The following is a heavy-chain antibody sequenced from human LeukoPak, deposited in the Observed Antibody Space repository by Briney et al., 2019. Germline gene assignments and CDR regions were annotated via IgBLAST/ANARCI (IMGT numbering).Heavy chain of an antibody. Sequence: SETLSLTCAVYGGSFSGYYWSWIRQPPGKGLEWIGEINHSGSTNYNPPLKSRVTISVDTSKNQFSLKLSSVTAADTAVYYCARGRRGAIDYWGQGTLVTVSS. CDR3: ARGRRGAIDY. CDR1: GGSFSGYY. J-gene: IGHJ4*02. CDR2: INHSGST. V-gene: IGHV4-34*01. D-gene: IGHD1-26*01.